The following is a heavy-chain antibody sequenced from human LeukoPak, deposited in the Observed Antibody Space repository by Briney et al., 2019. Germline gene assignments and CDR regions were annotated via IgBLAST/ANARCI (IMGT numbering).Heavy chain of an antibody. Sequence: EASVKVSCKASGYTFTSYDINWVRQATGQGLEWMGWMNPNSGNTGYAQKFQGRVTMTRNTSISTAYMELSSLRSEDTAVYYCARVIELRFLEWGMDVWGQGTTVTVSS. V-gene: IGHV1-8*01. J-gene: IGHJ6*02. D-gene: IGHD3-3*01. CDR2: MNPNSGNT. CDR3: ARVIELRFLEWGMDV. CDR1: GYTFTSYD.